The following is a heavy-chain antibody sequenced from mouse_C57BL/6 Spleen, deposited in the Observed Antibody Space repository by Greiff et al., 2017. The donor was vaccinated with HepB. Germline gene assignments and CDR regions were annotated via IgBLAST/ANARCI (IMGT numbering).Heavy chain of an antibody. CDR1: GFTFSNYW. CDR2: IRLKSDNYAT. J-gene: IGHJ3*01. CDR3: TGPDYRFAY. V-gene: IGHV6-3*01. D-gene: IGHD2-4*01. Sequence: EVQVVESGGGLVQPGGSMKLSCVASGFTFSNYWMNWVRQSPEKGLEWVAQIRLKSDNYATHYAESVKGRFTISRDDSKSSVYLQMNNLRAEDTGIYYCTGPDYRFAYWGQGTLVTVSA.